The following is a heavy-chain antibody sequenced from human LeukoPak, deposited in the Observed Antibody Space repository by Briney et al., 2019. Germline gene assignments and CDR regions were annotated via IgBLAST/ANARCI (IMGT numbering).Heavy chain of an antibody. CDR1: GYTFTSYA. J-gene: IGHJ4*02. D-gene: IGHD5-18*01. CDR2: INPNSGGT. Sequence: ASVKVSCKASGYTFTSYAMHWVRQAPGQRLEWMGWINPNSGGTDYAQKFQGRVTMTRDTSISTAYMELSRLRSDDTAVYYCARETSGGYSYYFDYWGQGTLVTVSS. V-gene: IGHV1-2*02. CDR3: ARETSGGYSYYFDY.